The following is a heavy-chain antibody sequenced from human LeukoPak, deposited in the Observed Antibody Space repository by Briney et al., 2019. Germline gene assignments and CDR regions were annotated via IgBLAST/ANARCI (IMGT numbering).Heavy chain of an antibody. J-gene: IGHJ4*02. CDR1: GFTFSSYA. V-gene: IGHV3-30*07. Sequence: GGSLRLSCAASGFTFSSYAMHWVRQAPGRGLEWVAVISYDGSNKYYADSVKGRFTISRDNAKNSLYLQMNSLRAEDTAMYYCARDSAGNDYWGQGTLVTVSS. D-gene: IGHD6-13*01. CDR3: ARDSAGNDY. CDR2: ISYDGSNK.